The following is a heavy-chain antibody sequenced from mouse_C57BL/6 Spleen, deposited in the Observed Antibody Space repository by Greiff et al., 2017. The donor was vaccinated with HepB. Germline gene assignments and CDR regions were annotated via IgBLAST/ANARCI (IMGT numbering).Heavy chain of an antibody. Sequence: EVHLVESGGGLVKPGGSLKLSCAASGFTFSDYGMHWVRQAPEKGLEWVAYISSGSSTIYDADTVKGRFTISRDNAKNTLFLQMTSLRSEDTAMYYCARPIYYYGSSYDWYFDVWGTGTTVTVSS. D-gene: IGHD1-1*01. CDR3: ARPIYYYGSSYDWYFDV. CDR1: GFTFSDYG. CDR2: ISSGSSTI. J-gene: IGHJ1*03. V-gene: IGHV5-17*01.